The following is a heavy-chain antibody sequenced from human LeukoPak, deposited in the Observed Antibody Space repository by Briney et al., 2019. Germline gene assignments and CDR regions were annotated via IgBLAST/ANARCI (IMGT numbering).Heavy chain of an antibody. J-gene: IGHJ6*03. D-gene: IGHD6-6*01. V-gene: IGHV4-39*07. CDR3: ARESSSSRYFMDV. CDR2: IHYSGST. Sequence: SETLSLTCSVFGGSTRTSTSYWGWVRQPPGQGLEWIGSIHYSGSTYKNPSLKSRVTISLDTSGSQFSLKLTSLTAAASAVYFCARESSSSRYFMDVWGRGTTVTVSS. CDR1: GGSTRTSTSY.